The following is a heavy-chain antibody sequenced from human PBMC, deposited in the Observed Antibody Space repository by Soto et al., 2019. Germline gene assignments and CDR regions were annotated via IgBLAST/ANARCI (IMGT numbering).Heavy chain of an antibody. CDR1: GYTFTGYY. D-gene: IGHD2-2*01. CDR3: ARGIAVVVPAASNWFDP. J-gene: IGHJ5*02. V-gene: IGHV1-2*04. Sequence: ASVKVSCKASGYTFTGYYMHWVRQAPGQGLEWMGWINPNSGGTNYAQKFQGWVTMTRDTSISTAYMELSRLRSDDTAVYYCARGIAVVVPAASNWFDPWGQGTLVNVSS. CDR2: INPNSGGT.